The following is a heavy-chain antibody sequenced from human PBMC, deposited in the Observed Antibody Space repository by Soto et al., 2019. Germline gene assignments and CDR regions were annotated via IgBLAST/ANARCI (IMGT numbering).Heavy chain of an antibody. CDR3: AREGGESADGLYYFDY. Sequence: SETLSLTCTVSGGSIRSDNYWTWIRQAPGKGLEWIGHIYYSGSTDYNPSLKSRVSISVDTSKNQVSLKLSSVTAADTAVYYCAREGGESADGLYYFDYWGQGTLVTVSS. CDR2: IYYSGST. CDR1: GGSIRSDNY. D-gene: IGHD3-16*01. V-gene: IGHV4-30-4*01. J-gene: IGHJ4*02.